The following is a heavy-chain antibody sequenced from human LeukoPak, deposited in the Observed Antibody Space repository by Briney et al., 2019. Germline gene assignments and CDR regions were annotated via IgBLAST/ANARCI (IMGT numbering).Heavy chain of an antibody. CDR3: ARTEESYDFWSGYDDYYGMDV. CDR1: GGTFSSYA. J-gene: IGHJ6*02. D-gene: IGHD3-3*01. CDR2: IIPILGIA. Sequence: ASVKVSCKASGGTFSSYAISWVRQAPGQGLEWMGRIIPILGIANYAQKFQGRVTITADKSTSTAYMELSSLRSEDTAGYYCARTEESYDFWSGYDDYYGMDVWGQGTTVTVSS. V-gene: IGHV1-69*04.